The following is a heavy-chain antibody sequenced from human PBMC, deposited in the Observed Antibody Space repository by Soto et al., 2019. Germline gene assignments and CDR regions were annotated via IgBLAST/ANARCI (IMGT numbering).Heavy chain of an antibody. CDR3: ATIDMVEKFDP. D-gene: IGHD3-10*01. CDR1: GFIFSDRY. V-gene: IGHV3-72*01. J-gene: IGHJ5*02. CDR2: IRNRANSYST. Sequence: EVQLVESGGGLVQPGGSLRLSCAASGFIFSDRYMDWVRQTPGKGLEWLGRIRNRANSYSTEYAASVRGRFTISRDDSNNLLYLHMSSLKTVDTSVYYCATIDMVEKFDPRGQGILVTVSS.